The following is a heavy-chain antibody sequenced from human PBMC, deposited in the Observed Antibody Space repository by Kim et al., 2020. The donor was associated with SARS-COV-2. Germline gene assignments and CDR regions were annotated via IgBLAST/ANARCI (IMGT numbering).Heavy chain of an antibody. D-gene: IGHD2-15*01. V-gene: IGHV1-69*13. CDR1: GGTFSSYA. J-gene: IGHJ5*02. CDR3: ARESPPADCSGGSCYPNWFDP. CDR2: IIPIFGTA. Sequence: SVKVSCKASGGTFSSYAISWVRQAPGQGLEWMGGIIPIFGTANYAQKFQGRVTITADESTSTAYMELSSLRSEDTAVYYCARESPPADCSGGSCYPNWFDPWGQGTLVTVSS.